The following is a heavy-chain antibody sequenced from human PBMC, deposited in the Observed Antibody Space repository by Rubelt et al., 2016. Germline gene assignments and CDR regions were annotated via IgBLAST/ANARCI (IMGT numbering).Heavy chain of an antibody. J-gene: IGHJ4*02. CDR2: IYYSGST. V-gene: IGHV4-34*01. CDR1: GGSFRGYY. Sequence: QVQVQQWGAGLLKPSETLSLTCAVYGGSFRGYYWSWIRQPPGKGLEWIGNIYYSGSTNYNPSLKSRVTISVDTSKNQFSLKLSSVTAADTSVYYCARLYSSGPLSPFDYWGQGTLVTVSS. D-gene: IGHD5-18*01. CDR3: ARLYSSGPLSPFDY.